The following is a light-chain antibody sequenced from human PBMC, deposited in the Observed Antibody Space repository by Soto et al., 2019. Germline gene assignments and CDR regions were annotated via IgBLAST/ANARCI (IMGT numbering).Light chain of an antibody. Sequence: SYELTQPPSVSVAPGKTARITCGGNNIGIKSVHWYQQKPGQAPVLVIYYDSDRPSGIPERFSGSNSGNMATLTISRVEAGDEADYYCQVWDSSSDHVVFGGGTKLTVL. CDR3: QVWDSSSDHVV. CDR2: YDS. J-gene: IGLJ2*01. CDR1: NIGIKS. V-gene: IGLV3-21*04.